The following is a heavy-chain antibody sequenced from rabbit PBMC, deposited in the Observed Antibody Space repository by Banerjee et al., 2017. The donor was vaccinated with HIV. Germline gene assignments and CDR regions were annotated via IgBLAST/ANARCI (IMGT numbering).Heavy chain of an antibody. J-gene: IGHJ4*01. Sequence: QSLEESGGDLVKPGASLTLTCTASGFTISSSYYMYWVRQAPGKGLEWIACIYTGDGNTYYASWAKGRFTISKTSATTVDLKMTSLTAADTATYFCARDYSDDYAGYVFNLWGPGTLVTVS. CDR2: IYTGDGNT. CDR1: GFTISSSYY. CDR3: ARDYSDDYAGYVFNL. V-gene: IGHV1S40*01. D-gene: IGHD6-1*01.